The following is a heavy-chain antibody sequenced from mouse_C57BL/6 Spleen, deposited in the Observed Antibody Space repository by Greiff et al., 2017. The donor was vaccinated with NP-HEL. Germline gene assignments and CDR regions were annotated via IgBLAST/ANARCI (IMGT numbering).Heavy chain of an antibody. CDR3: ARDYDGSSYDY. Sequence: VQLQQPGAELVKPGASVKLSCKASGYTFTSYWMHWVKQRPGQGLEWIGMIHPNSGSTNYNEKFKSKATLTVDKSSSTAYMQLSSLTSEDSAVYYCARDYDGSSYDYWGQGTTLTVSS. V-gene: IGHV1-64*01. J-gene: IGHJ2*01. CDR1: GYTFTSYW. D-gene: IGHD1-1*01. CDR2: IHPNSGST.